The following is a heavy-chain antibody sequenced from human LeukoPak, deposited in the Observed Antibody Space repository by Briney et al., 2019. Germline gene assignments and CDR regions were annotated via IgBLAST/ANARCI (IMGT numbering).Heavy chain of an antibody. CDR3: GKAEAGTYYFDY. CDR1: GFTFRTYA. CDR2: ISYDGSNK. V-gene: IGHV3-30-3*01. J-gene: IGHJ4*02. D-gene: IGHD6-19*01. Sequence: GGSLRLSCAASGFTFRTYAMHWLRQAPGKGLEWVAVISYDGSNKYYAESVKGRFTISRDNPKNTLYLQMSSLRVEDTAVYYCGKAEAGTYYFDYWGQGTLVTVSS.